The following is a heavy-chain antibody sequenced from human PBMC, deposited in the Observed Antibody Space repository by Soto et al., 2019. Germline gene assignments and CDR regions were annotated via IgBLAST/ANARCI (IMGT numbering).Heavy chain of an antibody. V-gene: IGHV3-15*07. D-gene: IGHD3-10*01. CDR1: SFTFSNAW. CDR2: IKSKSDGGTT. J-gene: IGHJ6*02. CDR3: VTSTKDLTDHYYLHGMDV. Sequence: EVQLVESGGGLAKPGGSLRLSCAASSFTFSNAWMNWVRQGPGKGLEWVGRIKSKSDGGTTDYAAPVKGRFTISRDDSRNTLYLQMSSLKTEDTALYYCVTSTKDLTDHYYLHGMDVWGQGTTVTVSS.